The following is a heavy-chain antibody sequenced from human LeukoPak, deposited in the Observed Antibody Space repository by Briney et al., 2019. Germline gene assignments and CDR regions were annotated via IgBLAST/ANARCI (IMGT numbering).Heavy chain of an antibody. D-gene: IGHD2-2*01. CDR1: GYNFPSCW. V-gene: IGHV5-51*01. CDR2: IYPDDSDT. J-gene: IGHJ4*02. CDR3: ARRRGSCIRTSCYSDY. Sequence: PGESLQISCQGSGYNFPSCWIGWLRQLPGKGLEWMGIIYPDDSDTIYSPSFEGQVTISADKSINTAYLQWSSLKASDTAMYYCARRRGSCIRTSCYSDYWGQGTLVTVSS.